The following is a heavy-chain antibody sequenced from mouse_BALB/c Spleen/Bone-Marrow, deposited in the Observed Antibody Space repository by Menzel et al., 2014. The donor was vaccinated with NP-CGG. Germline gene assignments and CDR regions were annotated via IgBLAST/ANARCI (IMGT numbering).Heavy chain of an antibody. J-gene: IGHJ3*01. V-gene: IGHV7-1*02. D-gene: IGHD2-10*02. CDR2: SRHKAKYYTT. Sequence: EVQVVESGAGLVQPGDSLRLSCATSGFTFSDFYMEWVRQPPGNRLEWIAASRHKAKYYTTEYSASVKGRFIVSRDTSKSVLFLQMSALRAESTVIYCGARDVGYGKHLVYWGQGTLVTVSA. CDR3: ARDVGYGKHLVY. CDR1: GFTFSDFY.